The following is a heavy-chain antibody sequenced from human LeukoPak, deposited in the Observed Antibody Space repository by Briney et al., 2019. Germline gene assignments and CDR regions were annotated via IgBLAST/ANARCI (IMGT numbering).Heavy chain of an antibody. V-gene: IGHV3-33*01. CDR3: ARSTSSEYDIYHFDY. D-gene: IGHD3-9*01. J-gene: IGHJ4*02. CDR1: GFTFNKYG. CDR2: IWYDGNNK. Sequence: QSGGSLRLSCAASGFTFNKYGMHWVRQAPGKGLEWVAVIWYDGNNKYYADSVKGRFTISRDNSKNTLYLQMNSLRAEGTAVYYCARSTSSEYDIYHFDYWGQGTLVTVSS.